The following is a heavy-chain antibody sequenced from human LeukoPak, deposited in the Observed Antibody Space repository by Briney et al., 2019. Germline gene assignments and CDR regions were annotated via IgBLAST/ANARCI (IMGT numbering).Heavy chain of an antibody. CDR3: ARQSILGYCSGGSCPAPYYYYGMDV. CDR1: GGSISSYY. CDR2: IYSSGST. D-gene: IGHD2-15*01. Sequence: SETLSLTCTVSGGSISSYYWSWIRQPPGKGLEWIGYIYSSGSTNYNPSLKSRVTISLDTSKNQFSLKLSSVTAADTAVYYCARQSILGYCSGGSCPAPYYYYGMDVWGQGTTVTVSS. J-gene: IGHJ6*02. V-gene: IGHV4-59*08.